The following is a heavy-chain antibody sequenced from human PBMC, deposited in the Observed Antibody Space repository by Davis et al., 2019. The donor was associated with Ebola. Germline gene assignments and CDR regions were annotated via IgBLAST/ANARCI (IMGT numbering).Heavy chain of an antibody. V-gene: IGHV5-51*01. CDR1: GYIFTNYW. Sequence: GESLKISCKGSGYIFTNYWIAWVRQMPGEGLEWMGIIYPGDSATTYGPSFQGQVTMSADKSISTAYLQWSSLEASDSGIYYCARGDISGCCGMDVWGKGTTVTVSS. D-gene: IGHD6-19*01. J-gene: IGHJ6*04. CDR2: IYPGDSAT. CDR3: ARGDISGCCGMDV.